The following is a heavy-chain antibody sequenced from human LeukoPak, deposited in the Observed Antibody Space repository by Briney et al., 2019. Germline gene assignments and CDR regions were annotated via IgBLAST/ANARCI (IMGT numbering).Heavy chain of an antibody. J-gene: IGHJ3*02. V-gene: IGHV1-8*01. CDR3: AGVGLWYSSGWTGAFDI. Sequence: ASVKVSCKASGYTFTSYDINWVRQATRQGLEWMGWMNPNSGNTGYAQKFQGRVTMTRNTSISTAYMELSSLRSEDTAVYYCAGVGLWYSSGWTGAFDIWGQGTMVTVSS. CDR2: MNPNSGNT. CDR1: GYTFTSYD. D-gene: IGHD6-19*01.